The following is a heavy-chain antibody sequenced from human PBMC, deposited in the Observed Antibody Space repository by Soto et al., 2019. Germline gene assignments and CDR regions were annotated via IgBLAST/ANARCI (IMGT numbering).Heavy chain of an antibody. Sequence: SETLSLTCTVSGGSISSGGYYWSWIRQHPGKGLEWIGYIYHSGTTYYNPSLKSRVTISVDTSKNQFSLKLTSVTAADTAVYYFARGRGNPLLGGFGPRGQGTLVTVSS. CDR1: GGSISSGGYY. J-gene: IGHJ5*02. D-gene: IGHD2-2*01. V-gene: IGHV4-31*03. CDR3: ARGRGNPLLGGFGP. CDR2: IYHSGTT.